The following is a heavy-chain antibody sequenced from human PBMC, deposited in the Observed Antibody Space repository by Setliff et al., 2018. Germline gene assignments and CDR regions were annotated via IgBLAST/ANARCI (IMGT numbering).Heavy chain of an antibody. CDR3: VAVRWNYPTV. V-gene: IGHV3-7*01. D-gene: IGHD1-7*01. J-gene: IGHJ4*02. CDR2: INQDGSEK. CDR1: GFIFSTYW. Sequence: GSLRLSCAASGFIFSTYWMSWVRQAPGKGLEWVANINQDGSEKYYVDSVKGRFTISRDNSKNTLYLQMNSLRPEDTAVYYCVAVRWNYPTVWGQGTLVTVSS.